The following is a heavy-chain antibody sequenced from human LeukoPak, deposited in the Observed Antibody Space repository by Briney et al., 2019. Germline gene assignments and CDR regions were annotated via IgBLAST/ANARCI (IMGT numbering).Heavy chain of an antibody. CDR3: ARGASNHYDSSGPIDY. CDR1: GGSISSSSYY. V-gene: IGHV4-39*07. Sequence: SETLSLTCTVSGGSISSSSYYWGWIRQPPGKGLEWIGSIYYSGSTYYNPSLKSRVTISVDTSKNQFSLKLSSVTAADTAVYYCARGASNHYDSSGPIDYWGQGTLVTVSS. CDR2: IYYSGST. J-gene: IGHJ4*02. D-gene: IGHD3-22*01.